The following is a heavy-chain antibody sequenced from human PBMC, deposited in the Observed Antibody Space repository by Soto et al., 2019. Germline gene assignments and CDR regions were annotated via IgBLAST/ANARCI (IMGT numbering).Heavy chain of an antibody. V-gene: IGHV1-8*01. J-gene: IGHJ5*02. CDR1: RYTFNTYD. Sequence: ASVKGSHKASRYTFNTYDINCLRQAPGQGLEWMGWVNPNSSKTEFAQKFQGRLTMTTNTSINSAYMELSNLRSEDTAMYYCARAEGWNFIYWFDPWGRGTLVTVSS. CDR3: ARAEGWNFIYWFDP. D-gene: IGHD1-7*01. CDR2: VNPNSSKT.